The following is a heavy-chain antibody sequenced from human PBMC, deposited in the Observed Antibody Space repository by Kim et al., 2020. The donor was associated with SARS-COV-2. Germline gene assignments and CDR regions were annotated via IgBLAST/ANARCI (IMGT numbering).Heavy chain of an antibody. CDR1: GFTFSNYA. J-gene: IGHJ4*02. V-gene: IGHV3-23*01. CDR2: LSASGAST. CDR3: AKNPHYGVNWGESLN. D-gene: IGHD4-17*01. Sequence: GGSLRLSCVASGFTFSNYAMSWVRQAPGKGLEWVSDLSASGASTYYADSVKGRFTISRDNSKNTLYLQMNGLRAEETALYYCAKNPHYGVNWGESLNWGQGTLVTVSS.